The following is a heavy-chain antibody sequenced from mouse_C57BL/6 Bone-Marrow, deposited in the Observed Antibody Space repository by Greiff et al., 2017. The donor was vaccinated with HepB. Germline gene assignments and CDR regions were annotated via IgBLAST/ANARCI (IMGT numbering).Heavy chain of an antibody. V-gene: IGHV1-18*01. D-gene: IGHD2-5*01. J-gene: IGHJ2*01. CDR3: ARRAYYSNRDYFDY. CDR1: GYTFTDYN. Sequence: LMEPGASVKIPCKASGYTFTDYNMDWVKQSHGKSLEWIGDINPNNGGTIYNQKFKGKATLTVDKSSSTAYMELRSLTSEDTAVYYCARRAYYSNRDYFDYWGQGTTLTVSS. CDR2: INPNNGGT.